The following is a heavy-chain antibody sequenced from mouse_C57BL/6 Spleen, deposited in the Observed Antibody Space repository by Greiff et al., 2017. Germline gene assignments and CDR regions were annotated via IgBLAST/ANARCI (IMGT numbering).Heavy chain of an antibody. CDR3: TIGGLAWFAY. Sequence: VQLQQSGAELVRPGASVTLSCKASGYTFTDYEMHWVKQTPVHGLEWIGAIDPETGGTAYNQKFKGKAILTADKSSSTAYMELRSLTSEDSAVYYCTIGGLAWFAYWGQGTLVTVSA. CDR1: GYTFTDYE. CDR2: IDPETGGT. V-gene: IGHV1-15*01. J-gene: IGHJ3*01.